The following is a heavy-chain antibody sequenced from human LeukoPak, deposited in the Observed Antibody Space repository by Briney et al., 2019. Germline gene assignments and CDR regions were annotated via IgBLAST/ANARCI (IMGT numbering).Heavy chain of an antibody. V-gene: IGHV3-30*04. D-gene: IGHD3-9*01. CDR1: GFTFSNYA. CDR2: ISYDGSNK. J-gene: IGHJ4*02. Sequence: PGGSLRLSCAASGFTFSNYALHWVRQAPGKGLEWVAVISYDGSNKFYADSVRGRFTISRDNAKNSLYLQMNSLRAEDTAVYYCARGGPLTGHYYYSLKGFDYWGQGTLVTVSS. CDR3: ARGGPLTGHYYYSLKGFDY.